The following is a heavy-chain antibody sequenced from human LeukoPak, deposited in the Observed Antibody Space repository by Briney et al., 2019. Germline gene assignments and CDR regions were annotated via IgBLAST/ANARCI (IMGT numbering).Heavy chain of an antibody. V-gene: IGHV4-4*02. Sequence: SGTLSLTCAVSGGSISSSNWWSWVRQPPGKGLEWIGYIYYSGSTNYNPSLKSRVTISVDTSKNQFSLKLSSVTAADTAVYYCARGGDGYINPYYYYGMDVWGQGTTVTVSS. CDR2: IYYSGST. CDR1: GGSISSSNW. D-gene: IGHD5-24*01. J-gene: IGHJ6*02. CDR3: ARGGDGYINPYYYYGMDV.